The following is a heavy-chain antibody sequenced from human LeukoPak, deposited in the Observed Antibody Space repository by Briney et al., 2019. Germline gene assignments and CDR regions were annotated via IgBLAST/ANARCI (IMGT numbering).Heavy chain of an antibody. V-gene: IGHV4-61*02. CDR2: IYTSGST. Sequence: SETLSLTCTVSGGSISSGSYYWSWIRQPAGKGLEWIGRIYTSGSTNYNPSLKSRVTISVDKSKNQFSLKLSSVTAADTAVYYCARSIAAAGTCWFDPWGQGTLVTVSS. J-gene: IGHJ5*02. D-gene: IGHD6-13*01. CDR1: GGSISSGSYY. CDR3: ARSIAAAGTCWFDP.